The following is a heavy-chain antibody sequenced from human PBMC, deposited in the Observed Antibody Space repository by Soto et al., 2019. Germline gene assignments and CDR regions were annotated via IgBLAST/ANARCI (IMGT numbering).Heavy chain of an antibody. V-gene: IGHV4-59*08. CDR1: GGSISSYY. CDR3: ARRSDYDRLDY. J-gene: IGHJ4*02. D-gene: IGHD5-12*01. CDR2: IYYSGST. Sequence: PSETLSLTCTVSGGSISSYYWSWIRQPPGKGLEWIGYIYYSGSTNYNPSLKSRVTISVDTSKNQFSLKLSSVTAADTAVYYCARRSDYDRLDYSSQRTLVTVSS.